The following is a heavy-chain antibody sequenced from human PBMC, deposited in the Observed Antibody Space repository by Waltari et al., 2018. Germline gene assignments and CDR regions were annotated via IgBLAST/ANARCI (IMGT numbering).Heavy chain of an antibody. Sequence: QVQLQESGPGLVNSSETLSLTCTVSGGSIRTHYWSWLRQSPGKGLEWIGYCYYTGTTNDQPSPKSRVSISVDTSMSQWSLKPTSVTAADTAVYYCASDTVLGGLDIWGQGTMVTVSS. V-gene: IGHV4-59*08. J-gene: IGHJ3*02. CDR3: ASDTVLGGLDI. CDR2: CYYTGTT. D-gene: IGHD2-15*01. CDR1: GGSIRTHY.